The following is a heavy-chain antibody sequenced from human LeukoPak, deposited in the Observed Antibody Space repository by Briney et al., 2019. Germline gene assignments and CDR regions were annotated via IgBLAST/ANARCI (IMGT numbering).Heavy chain of an antibody. CDR1: GYTFTSYV. CDR3: ARKSVAATPRDIVYQYSYMDV. CDR2: INTNTGNP. D-gene: IGHD2-15*01. V-gene: IGHV7-4-1*02. J-gene: IGHJ6*03. Sequence: ASVKVSCKASGYTFTSYVMNWVRQAPGQGLEWMGWINTNTGNPTYAQGFTGRFVFSLDTSVSTAYLQISSLKAEDTAVYYCARKSVAATPRDIVYQYSYMDVWGKGTTVTVSS.